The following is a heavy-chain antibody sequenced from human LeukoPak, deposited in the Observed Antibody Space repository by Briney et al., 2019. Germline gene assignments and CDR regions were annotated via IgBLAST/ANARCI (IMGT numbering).Heavy chain of an antibody. CDR2: IKPDGGEK. D-gene: IGHD4-11*01. J-gene: IGHJ4*02. V-gene: IGHV3-7*03. CDR3: AKDRDSNWYPYFES. Sequence: PGGSLRLSCAASGFTFSSYWMSWVRQAPGKGLEWVTNIKPDGGEKYYVDSVKGRFTISRDNSRDSLYLDINSLRTEDTAVYYCAKDRDSNWYPYFESWGQGTLITVSS. CDR1: GFTFSSYW.